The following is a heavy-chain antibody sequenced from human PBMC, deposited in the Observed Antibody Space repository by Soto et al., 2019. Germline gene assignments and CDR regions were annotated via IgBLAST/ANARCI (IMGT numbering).Heavy chain of an antibody. CDR2: IIPIFGTA. CDR3: ARVPCSSTSCYRYYSYGMDV. Sequence: QVQLVQSGAEVKKPGSSVKVSCKASGGTFSSYAISWVRQAPGQGLEWMGGIIPIFGTANYAQKFQGRVTITADEYTIAAYMELSSLRSEDTAVYYCARVPCSSTSCYRYYSYGMDVWGQGTTGSVSS. V-gene: IGHV1-69*01. D-gene: IGHD2-2*01. CDR1: GGTFSSYA. J-gene: IGHJ6*02.